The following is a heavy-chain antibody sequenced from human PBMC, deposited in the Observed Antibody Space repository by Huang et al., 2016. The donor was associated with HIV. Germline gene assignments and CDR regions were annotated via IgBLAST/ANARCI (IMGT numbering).Heavy chain of an antibody. J-gene: IGHJ3*01. D-gene: IGHD6-13*01. Sequence: QVRLVESGGGVVQPGASLTLSCSASGFPFSAYGMDWVRQGPGKGVGGGSFIRYDGNNDYLIGAVKGRFTISRDNSNNTLYLRMNSLRPEDTAVDYCVKERGSSRARSSFDFWGQGTAVIVSS. CDR2: IRYDGNND. V-gene: IGHV3-30*02. CDR3: VKERGSSRARSSFDF. CDR1: GFPFSAYG.